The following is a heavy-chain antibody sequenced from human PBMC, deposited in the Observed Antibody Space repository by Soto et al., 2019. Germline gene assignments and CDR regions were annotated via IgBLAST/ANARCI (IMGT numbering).Heavy chain of an antibody. CDR2: ITGTGGNT. J-gene: IGHJ6*02. CDR1: GFPLSTYG. Sequence: EVQLLESGGGLVQPGGSLRLSCAASGFPLSTYGMTWVRQAPGKGLEWVSAITGTGGNTYYVDSVKGRFTSSRDNSKNMLYLQVNSLRVDDTAVYYCARIRGYWYGLDGWGQGTTVTVSS. CDR3: ARIRGYWYGLDG. V-gene: IGHV3-23*01. D-gene: IGHD3-3*02.